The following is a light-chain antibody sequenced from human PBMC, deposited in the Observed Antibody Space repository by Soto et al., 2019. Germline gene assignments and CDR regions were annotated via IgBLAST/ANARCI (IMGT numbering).Light chain of an antibody. CDR1: SSDFGGYNY. J-gene: IGLJ1*01. CDR3: SSYTSSSTLEV. V-gene: IGLV2-14*01. CDR2: DVS. Sequence: QSVLTQPASVSGFPGRSITISCTGTSSDFGGYNYVSWYQQHPGKAPKLMIYDVSDRPSGVSNRFSGSKSGNTASLTISGLRAEDEADYYCSSYTSSSTLEVFGTGTKVTVL.